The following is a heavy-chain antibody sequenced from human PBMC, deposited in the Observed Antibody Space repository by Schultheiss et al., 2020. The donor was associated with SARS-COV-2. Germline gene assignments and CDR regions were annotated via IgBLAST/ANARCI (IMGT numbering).Heavy chain of an antibody. CDR1: GFTFSSYD. CDR2: ISSNGGST. Sequence: GGSLRLSCAASGFTFSSYDMHWVRQATGKGLEYVSAISSNGGSTYYTDSVKGRFTISRDNSKNTLYLQMGSLRAEDMAVYYCARDGGGNSAYWYFDLWGRGTLVTVSS. D-gene: IGHD4-23*01. J-gene: IGHJ2*01. V-gene: IGHV3-64*02. CDR3: ARDGGGNSAYWYFDL.